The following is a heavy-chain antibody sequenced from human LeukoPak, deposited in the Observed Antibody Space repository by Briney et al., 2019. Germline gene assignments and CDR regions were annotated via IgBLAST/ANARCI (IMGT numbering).Heavy chain of an antibody. J-gene: IGHJ3*02. CDR1: GFTFSSYG. Sequence: GGSLRLSCAASGFTFSSYGMHWVRQAPGKGLEWVAFIRYDGSNKYYADSVKGRFTISRDNSKNTLYLQMNSLRAEDTAVNYSAGATRHHDAFDIWGQGTMVTVSS. D-gene: IGHD1-26*01. CDR2: IRYDGSNK. CDR3: AGATRHHDAFDI. V-gene: IGHV3-30*02.